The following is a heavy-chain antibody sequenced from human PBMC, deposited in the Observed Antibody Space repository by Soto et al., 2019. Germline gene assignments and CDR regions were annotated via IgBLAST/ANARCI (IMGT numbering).Heavy chain of an antibody. D-gene: IGHD2-2*01. J-gene: IGHJ4*02. CDR1: VYTFISYY. CDR3: ARDIVVVPAAIGPDY. V-gene: IGHV1-46*03. Sequence: ASVKVSCKASVYTFISYYMHWVRQAPGQGLEWMGIINPSGGSTSYAQKFQGRVTMTRDTSTTTVYMDLSSLRSEDTAVYYCARDIVVVPAAIGPDYWGQGTLVTVSS. CDR2: INPSGGST.